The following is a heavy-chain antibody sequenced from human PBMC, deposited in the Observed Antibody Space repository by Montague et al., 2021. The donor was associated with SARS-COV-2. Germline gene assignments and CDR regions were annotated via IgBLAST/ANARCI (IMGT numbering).Heavy chain of an antibody. V-gene: IGHV5-51*01. CDR2: IYPGDSDT. D-gene: IGHD3-3*01. J-gene: IGHJ6*03. Sequence: QSGAEVKTPGESLKISCKGSGYSFTSYWIGWVRQMPGKGLEWMGIIYPGDSDTRYSPSFQGQVTISADKSISTAYLQWSSLKASDTAMYYCARHQGYYDFWSGYYYYMDVWGKGTTVTVSS. CDR1: GYSFTSYW. CDR3: ARHQGYYDFWSGYYYYMDV.